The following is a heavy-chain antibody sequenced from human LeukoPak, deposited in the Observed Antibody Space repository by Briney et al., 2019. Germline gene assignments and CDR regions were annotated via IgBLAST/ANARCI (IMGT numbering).Heavy chain of an antibody. Sequence: GGSLRLSCTASKFTFSHYGMQWVRQAPGKGLEWVAVISSDGSIKVYADSVKGRLTLSRDNSINTVDLQMNSLRAEDTAVYYCVKEYHSRGFGAYFDYWGQGTLVTVSS. D-gene: IGHD3-3*01. CDR2: ISSDGSIK. J-gene: IGHJ4*02. V-gene: IGHV3-30*18. CDR1: KFTFSHYG. CDR3: VKEYHSRGFGAYFDY.